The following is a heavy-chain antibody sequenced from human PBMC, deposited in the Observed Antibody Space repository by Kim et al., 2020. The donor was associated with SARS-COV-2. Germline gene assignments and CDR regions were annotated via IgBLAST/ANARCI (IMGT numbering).Heavy chain of an antibody. D-gene: IGHD3-3*01. V-gene: IGHV5-10-1*01. J-gene: IGHJ6*02. CDR3: ARHRNDFWSGYYTDYYYYGMDV. Sequence: GESLKISCKGSGYSFTSYWISWVRQMPGKGLEWMGRIDPSDSYTNYSPSFQGHVTISADKSISTAYLQWSSLKASDTAMYYCARHRNDFWSGYYTDYYYYGMDVWGQGTTVTVSS. CDR1: GYSFTSYW. CDR2: IDPSDSYT.